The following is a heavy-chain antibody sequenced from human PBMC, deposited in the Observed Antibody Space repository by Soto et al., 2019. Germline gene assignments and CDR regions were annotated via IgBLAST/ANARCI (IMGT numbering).Heavy chain of an antibody. CDR2: IYYSGST. J-gene: IGHJ4*02. Sequence: PSETLSLTCTVSGGSISSSSYYWGWIRQPPGKGLEWIGSIYYSGSTYYNPSLKSRVTISVDTSKNQFSLKLSSVTATDTAVYYCASNQAVAVDFDYWGQGTLVTVSS. CDR1: GGSISSSSYY. V-gene: IGHV4-39*01. D-gene: IGHD6-19*01. CDR3: ASNQAVAVDFDY.